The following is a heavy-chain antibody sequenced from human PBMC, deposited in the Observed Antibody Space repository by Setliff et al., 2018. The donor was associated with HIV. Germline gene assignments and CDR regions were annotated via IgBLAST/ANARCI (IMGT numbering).Heavy chain of an antibody. CDR2: IIPIFGTA. CDR1: GGTFSTFG. J-gene: IGHJ6*03. Sequence: SVKVSCKTSGGTFSTFGISWVRQAPGQGLEWMGGIIPIFGTANYAQNFQGRVTITADESTRTVYMELSSLRSEDTAVYYCAREGGSNLPSGGEGLVNYFQYMDVWGTGTTVTVSS. D-gene: IGHD4-4*01. V-gene: IGHV1-69*13. CDR3: AREGGSNLPSGGEGLVNYFQYMDV.